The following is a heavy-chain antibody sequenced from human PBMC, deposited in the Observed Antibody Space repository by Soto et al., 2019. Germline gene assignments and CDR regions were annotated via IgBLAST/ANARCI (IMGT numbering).Heavy chain of an antibody. D-gene: IGHD3-10*02. Sequence: QVRLVQSGAEVKEPGDSVRVSCEASGYTFTAYHIHWVRQAPGQGLEWMGWINPKFGDTGYAQDFQGRVSMDSDMSNSTGYMELSRLTSDDTAIYYCAKNMDYFYGRGSGNGHGVWGQGTTVTVFS. CDR2: INPKFGDT. J-gene: IGHJ6*02. V-gene: IGHV1-2*02. CDR3: AKNMDYFYGRGSGNGHGV. CDR1: GYTFTAYH.